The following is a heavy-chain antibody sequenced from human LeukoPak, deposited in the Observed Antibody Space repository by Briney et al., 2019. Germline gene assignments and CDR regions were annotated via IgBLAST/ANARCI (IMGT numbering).Heavy chain of an antibody. V-gene: IGHV3-7*01. D-gene: IGHD3-10*01. CDR3: ARDRGDKGYYGSGSYQDAFDI. J-gene: IGHJ3*02. CDR2: IKQDGSET. CDR1: GFMFSNHW. Sequence: GGSLRLSCAASGFMFSNHWMTWVRQAPGKGLEWVANIKQDGSETYYMDYVKGRFTISRDNAKNSLHLQMSSLRAEDTAVYYCARDRGDKGYYGSGSYQDAFDIWGQGTMVTVSS.